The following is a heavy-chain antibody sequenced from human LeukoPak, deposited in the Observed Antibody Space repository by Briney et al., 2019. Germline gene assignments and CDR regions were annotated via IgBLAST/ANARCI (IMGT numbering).Heavy chain of an antibody. Sequence: PSETLSLTCTVSGGSISSYYWSWIRQPAGKGLEWIGRIYTSGSTNYNPSLKSRVTISADTSKDQFSLKLSSVTAADTAVYYCARLPRPGPYCSGVSCDAFDIWGQGTMVTVSS. CDR2: IYTSGST. D-gene: IGHD2-15*01. J-gene: IGHJ3*02. V-gene: IGHV4-4*07. CDR1: GGSISSYY. CDR3: ARLPRPGPYCSGVSCDAFDI.